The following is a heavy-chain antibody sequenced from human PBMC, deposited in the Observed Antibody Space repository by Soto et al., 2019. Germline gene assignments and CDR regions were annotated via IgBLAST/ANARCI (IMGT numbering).Heavy chain of an antibody. CDR3: ARDKPHYSGSYYCDY. J-gene: IGHJ4*02. V-gene: IGHV3-74*01. D-gene: IGHD1-26*01. CDR1: GFTFSSYW. Sequence: GGSLRLSCAASGFTFSSYWMHWVRQAPGKGLVWVSRINSDGSSTSYADSVKGRFTISRDNAKNTLYLQMNSLRAEDTAVYYCARDKPHYSGSYYCDYWGQGTLVTVSS. CDR2: INSDGSST.